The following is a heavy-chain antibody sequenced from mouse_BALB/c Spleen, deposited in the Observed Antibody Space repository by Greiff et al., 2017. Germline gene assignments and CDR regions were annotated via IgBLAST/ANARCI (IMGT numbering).Heavy chain of an antibody. CDR3: AREGGYGNWRFYIDY. CDR2: ISSGGSYT. J-gene: IGHJ2*02. V-gene: IGHV5-9-4*01. CDR1: GFTFSSYA. D-gene: IGHD2-10*02. Sequence: EVKLVESGGGLVKPGGSLKLSCAASGFTFSSYAMSWVRQSPEKRLEWVAEISSGGSYTYYPDTVTGRFTISRDNAKNTLYLEMSSLRAEDTAMYYCAREGGYGNWRFYIDYWGQGTSLTVSA.